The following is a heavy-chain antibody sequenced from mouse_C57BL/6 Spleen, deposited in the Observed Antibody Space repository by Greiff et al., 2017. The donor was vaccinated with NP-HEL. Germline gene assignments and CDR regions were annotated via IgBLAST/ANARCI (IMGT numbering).Heavy chain of an antibody. CDR3: AREDPYGTSSDY. CDR2: IDPSDSYT. CDR1: GYTFTSYW. Sequence: QVQLQQPGAELVMPGASVKLSCKASGYTFTSYWMHWVKQRPGQGLEWIGEIDPSDSYTNYNQKFKGKSTLTVDKSSSTAYMQLSSLTSEDSAVYYCAREDPYGTSSDYWGQGTTLTVSS. V-gene: IGHV1-69*01. J-gene: IGHJ2*01. D-gene: IGHD2-1*01.